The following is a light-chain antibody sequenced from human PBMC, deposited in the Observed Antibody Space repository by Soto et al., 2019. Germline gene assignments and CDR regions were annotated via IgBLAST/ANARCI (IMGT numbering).Light chain of an antibody. J-gene: IGKJ1*01. Sequence: IQMTQSPSTLSATAGDRVTITCRASQSISSWLAWYQHKPGKAPKLLIYDASNLDSGVPSRFSGSGSGTEFSLTISNLQPDDRATYYCQQYENYWTFGQGTKVDI. V-gene: IGKV1-5*01. CDR2: DAS. CDR3: QQYENYWT. CDR1: QSISSW.